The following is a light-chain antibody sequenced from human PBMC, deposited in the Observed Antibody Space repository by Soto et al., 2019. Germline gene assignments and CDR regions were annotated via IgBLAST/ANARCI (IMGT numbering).Light chain of an antibody. Sequence: QSALTQPASVSGSPGQSITISCTGTSSDVGGYNYVSWYQQHPGKAPKLMIYDVSNRPSGLSNRFSGSKSGNTASLTISGLQAEDEADYYCSSYTSSSTSFGTGTKVTVL. CDR3: SSYTSSSTS. CDR2: DVS. CDR1: SSDVGGYNY. V-gene: IGLV2-14*01. J-gene: IGLJ1*01.